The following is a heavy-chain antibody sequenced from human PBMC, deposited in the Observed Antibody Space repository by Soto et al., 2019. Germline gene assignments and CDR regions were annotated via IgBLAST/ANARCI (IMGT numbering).Heavy chain of an antibody. CDR2: ISGSGGST. Sequence: LRLSCAVSGFTFSSYALSWVRQPPGKGLEWVSSISGSGGSTYYADSVKGRFSISKDNSKNTLYLQMNGLRTEDTAVYYCAKDRASTGDRPRFDPWGQGTLVTVS. V-gene: IGHV3-23*01. J-gene: IGHJ5*02. CDR1: GFTFSSYA. CDR3: AKDRASTGDRPRFDP. D-gene: IGHD4-4*01.